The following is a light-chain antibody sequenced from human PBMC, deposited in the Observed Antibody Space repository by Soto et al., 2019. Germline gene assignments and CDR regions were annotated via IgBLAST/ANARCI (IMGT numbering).Light chain of an antibody. CDR1: SSDVGGYNY. CDR2: EVN. CDR3: TSYTSSGTLV. Sequence: QSALTQPPSASGSPGQSVTISCTGTSSDVGGYNYVSWYQQHPGKAPKLMIYEVNNRPSGVSNRFSGSKSGNTASLTISGLLAEDEADYYCTSYTSSGTLVFGGGTKLTVL. V-gene: IGLV2-14*01. J-gene: IGLJ3*02.